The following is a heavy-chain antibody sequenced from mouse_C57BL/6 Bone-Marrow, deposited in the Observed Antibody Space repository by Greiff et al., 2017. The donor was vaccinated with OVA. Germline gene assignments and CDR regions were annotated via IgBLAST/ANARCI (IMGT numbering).Heavy chain of an antibody. CDR1: GYAFSSSW. CDR3: ARGRDSLFAY. CDR2: IYPGDGDT. V-gene: IGHV1-82*01. Sequence: QVQLQQSGPELVKPGASVKISCKASGYAFSSSWMNWVKQRPGKGLEWIGRIYPGDGDTNYNGKFKGKATLTADKSSSTAYMQLSSLTSEDSAVYFCARGRDSLFAYWGQGTLVTVSA. J-gene: IGHJ3*01.